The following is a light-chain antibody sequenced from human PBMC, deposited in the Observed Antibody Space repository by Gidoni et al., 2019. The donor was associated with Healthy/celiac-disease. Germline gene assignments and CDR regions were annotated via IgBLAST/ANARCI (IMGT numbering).Light chain of an antibody. CDR3: QQYNNWPPV. V-gene: IGKV3D-15*01. CDR2: GAS. J-gene: IGKJ4*01. CDR1: QSVSSN. Sequence: EIVMTQSPATLSVSPGERATLSCRARQSVSSNLAWYQQKPGQAPRLLIYGASTRATGIPARFSGSGSGTEFTLTISSLQSEDFAVYYCQQYNNWPPVFGGGTKVEIK.